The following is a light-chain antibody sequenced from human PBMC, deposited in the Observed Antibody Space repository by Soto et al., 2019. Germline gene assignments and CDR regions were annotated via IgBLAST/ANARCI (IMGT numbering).Light chain of an antibody. CDR2: DAS. J-gene: IGKJ3*01. V-gene: IGKV3-11*01. CDR1: QSVSSY. Sequence: EIVLTQSPATLSLSPGERATLSCRASQSVSSYLAWYQQKPGQAPRLPIYDASNRATGIPARFSGSGSGTDFTLTISSLEPEDFAVYYCQQRSNWPTFGPGTKVDIK. CDR3: QQRSNWPT.